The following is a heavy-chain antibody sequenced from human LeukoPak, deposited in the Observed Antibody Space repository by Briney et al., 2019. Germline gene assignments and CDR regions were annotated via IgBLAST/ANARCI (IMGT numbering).Heavy chain of an antibody. CDR2: IIPILGIA. J-gene: IGHJ5*02. D-gene: IGHD2-2*01. Sequence: SVKVSCKASGGXFSSYAISWVRQAPGQGLEWMGRIIPILGIANYAQKFQGRVTITADKSTSTAYMELSSLRSEDTAMYYCARVYCSRTSCYNWFDPWGQGTLVTVSS. CDR3: ARVYCSRTSCYNWFDP. CDR1: GGXFSSYA. V-gene: IGHV1-69*04.